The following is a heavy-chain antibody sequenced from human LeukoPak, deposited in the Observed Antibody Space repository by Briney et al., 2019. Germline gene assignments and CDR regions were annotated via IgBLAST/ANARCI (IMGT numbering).Heavy chain of an antibody. CDR2: IYYSGTT. V-gene: IGHV4-59*01. CDR3: ARGGWSLDL. Sequence: SETLSLTCTVSGGSMTGSYWSWIRQPPGKGLEWIGYIYYSGTTNYNPPLKSRVTISVDTSKNQFSLKLTSVTAADTAVYFCARGGWSLDLWGRGTLLAVSS. D-gene: IGHD1-26*01. CDR1: GGSMTGSY. J-gene: IGHJ2*01.